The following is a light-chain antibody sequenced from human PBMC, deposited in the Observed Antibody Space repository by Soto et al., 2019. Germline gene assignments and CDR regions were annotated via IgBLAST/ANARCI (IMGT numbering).Light chain of an antibody. CDR3: QQTTSFPLT. V-gene: IGKV1-12*01. CDR2: AAS. Sequence: DIQMTQSPSFVSASVGDRVTITCRASQGISSWLAWYQHRPGRAPKLLIHAASNLESGVPSRFSGSGSGTGFTLTISSLQPGGFATYYCQQTTSFPLTFGGGTKVEIK. CDR1: QGISSW. J-gene: IGKJ4*01.